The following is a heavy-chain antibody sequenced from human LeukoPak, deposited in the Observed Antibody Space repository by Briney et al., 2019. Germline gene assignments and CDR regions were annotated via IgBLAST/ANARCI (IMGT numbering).Heavy chain of an antibody. CDR3: ARDRFYYGSGSPKNWFDP. D-gene: IGHD3-10*01. Sequence: SETLSLTCTFSGGSISSYYWSWIRQPAGKGLEWIGRIHTSGSTNYSPSLKSRVTMSVDTSKNQFSLKLSSVTAADTAVYYCARDRFYYGSGSPKNWFDPWGQGTLVTVSS. J-gene: IGHJ5*02. CDR1: GGSISSYY. CDR2: IHTSGST. V-gene: IGHV4-4*07.